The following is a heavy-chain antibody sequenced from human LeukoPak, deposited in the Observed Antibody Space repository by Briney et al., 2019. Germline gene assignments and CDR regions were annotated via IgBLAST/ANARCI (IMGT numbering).Heavy chain of an antibody. D-gene: IGHD3-3*01. CDR1: GGSFSGYY. CDR3: ARVGFLEWLFPYYYYMDV. CDR2: INHSGST. Sequence: SEALSLTCAVYGGSFSGYYWSWIRQPPGKGLEWIGEINHSGSTNYNPSLKSRVTISVDTSKNQFSLKLSSVTAADTAVYYCARVGFLEWLFPYYYYMDVWGKGTTVTVSS. V-gene: IGHV4-34*01. J-gene: IGHJ6*03.